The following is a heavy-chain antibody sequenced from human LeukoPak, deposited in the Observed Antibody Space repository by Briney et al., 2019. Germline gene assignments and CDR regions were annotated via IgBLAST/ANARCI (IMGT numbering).Heavy chain of an antibody. CDR2: IYYSGST. CDR3: ARAGALRFLEWPQ. D-gene: IGHD3-3*01. V-gene: IGHV4-39*01. CDR1: GGSISSSSYY. J-gene: IGHJ4*02. Sequence: ETLSLTCTVSGGSISSSSYYWGWIRQPPGKGLEWIGSIYYSGSTYYNPSLESRVTISVDTSKNQFSLKLSSVTAADTAVYYCARAGALRFLEWPQGGQGTLVTVSS.